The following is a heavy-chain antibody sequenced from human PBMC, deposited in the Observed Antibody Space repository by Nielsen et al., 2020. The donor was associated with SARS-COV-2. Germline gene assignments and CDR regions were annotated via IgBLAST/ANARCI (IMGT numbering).Heavy chain of an antibody. Sequence: GSLRLSCSVSGGSITDSNYYWGWIRQPPGKGLEWIGEVSHSGSTNTNPSLKSRVTISVDTSKSQFSLKLRSVTAADTAVYYCARGPVSDEYGETVDWGQGTLVTVSS. J-gene: IGHJ4*02. CDR2: VSHSGST. V-gene: IGHV4-39*07. D-gene: IGHD4-17*01. CDR3: ARGPVSDEYGETVD. CDR1: GGSITDSNYY.